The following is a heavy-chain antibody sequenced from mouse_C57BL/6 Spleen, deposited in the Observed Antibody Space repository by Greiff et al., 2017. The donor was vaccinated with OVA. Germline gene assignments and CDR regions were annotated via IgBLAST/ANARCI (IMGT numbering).Heavy chain of an antibody. D-gene: IGHD1-1*01. Sequence: EVQGVESGGGLVKPGGSLKLSCAASGFTFSDYGMHWVRQAPEKGLEWVAYISSGSSTIYYADTVKGRFTISRDNAKNTLFLQMTSLRSEDTAMYYCARGGVVATPYAMDYWGQGTSVTVSS. CDR2: ISSGSSTI. J-gene: IGHJ4*01. CDR3: ARGGVVATPYAMDY. CDR1: GFTFSDYG. V-gene: IGHV5-17*01.